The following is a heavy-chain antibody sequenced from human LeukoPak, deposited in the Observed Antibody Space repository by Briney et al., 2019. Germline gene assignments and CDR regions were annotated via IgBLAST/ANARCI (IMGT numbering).Heavy chain of an antibody. CDR2: INPNSGGT. CDR1: GYTFTGYY. V-gene: IGHV1-2*06. J-gene: IGHJ4*02. Sequence: GASVKVSCRASGYTFTGYYMHWVRQAPGQGLEWMGRINPNSGGTNYAQKFQGRVTMTRDTSISTAYMELSRLRSDDTAVYYCAGVLRFLEWSTNFDYWGQGTRVTVSS. D-gene: IGHD3-3*01. CDR3: AGVLRFLEWSTNFDY.